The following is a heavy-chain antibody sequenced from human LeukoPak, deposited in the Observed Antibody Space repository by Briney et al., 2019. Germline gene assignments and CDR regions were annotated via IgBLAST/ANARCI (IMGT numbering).Heavy chain of an antibody. CDR2: FSSSSSTI. Sequence: GGCWSSSCEAPGFTLVSFSLNWVGRVPGKGLEWVSYFSSSSSTIYYADSVKGRFTISRDNAKNSLYLQMNSLRAEDTAVYYCANCLGASDCNSLLQPYFDYWGQGTLVTVSS. V-gene: IGHV3-48*01. J-gene: IGHJ4*02. CDR3: ANCLGASDCNSLLQPYFDY. D-gene: IGHD2-21*02. CDR1: GFTLVSFS.